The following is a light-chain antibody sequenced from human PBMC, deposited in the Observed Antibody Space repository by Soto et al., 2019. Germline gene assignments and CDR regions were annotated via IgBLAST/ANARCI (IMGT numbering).Light chain of an antibody. CDR3: QQRSSWPLT. CDR2: DAS. J-gene: IGKJ4*01. V-gene: IGKV3-11*01. Sequence: IVLTQSPATLSLSPGERATLSCRASQSISSHLAWYQQKPGQAPRLLMYDASNRATDIPARFSGSGSGTDFTLTISSLEPEDFAVYYCQQRSSWPLTFGGGTKVEIK. CDR1: QSISSH.